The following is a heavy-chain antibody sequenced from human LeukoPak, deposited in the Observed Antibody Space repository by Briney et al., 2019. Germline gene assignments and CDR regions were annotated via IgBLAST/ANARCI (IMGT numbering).Heavy chain of an antibody. CDR2: IRYDGSNK. D-gene: IGHD6-19*01. CDR3: AKDQRWAGTTYYYYMDV. J-gene: IGHJ6*03. CDR1: GFTFSSYG. V-gene: IGHV3-30*02. Sequence: GGSLRLSCAASGFTFSSYGMHWVRQAPGKGLEWVAFIRYDGSNKYYADSVKGRFTISRDNSKNTLYLQMNSLRAEDTAVYYCAKDQRWAGTTYYYYMDVWGKGTTVTISS.